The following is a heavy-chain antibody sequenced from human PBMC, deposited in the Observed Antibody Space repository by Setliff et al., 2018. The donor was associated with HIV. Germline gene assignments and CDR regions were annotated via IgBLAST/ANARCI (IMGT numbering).Heavy chain of an antibody. J-gene: IGHJ4*02. CDR2: ISSSGGTT. Sequence: GGSLRLSCAASGFTFSTYAMTWVRQAPGKGLEWVSSISSSGGTTYFADSVKGRFTISRDDAKNSLYLHMDSLRAEDTAVYYCARDFPPKPMVRGVIDDYFDYWGQGTLVTVSS. V-gene: IGHV3-48*01. D-gene: IGHD3-10*01. CDR3: ARDFPPKPMVRGVIDDYFDY. CDR1: GFTFSTYA.